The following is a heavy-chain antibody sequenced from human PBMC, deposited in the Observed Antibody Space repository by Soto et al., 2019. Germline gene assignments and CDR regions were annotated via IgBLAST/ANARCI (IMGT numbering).Heavy chain of an antibody. V-gene: IGHV1-3*01. CDR3: ARDTGDGAFDY. J-gene: IGHJ4*02. D-gene: IGHD7-27*01. CDR1: GYTFSSYA. CDR2: INAGYGNT. Sequence: ASVKVSCKASGYTFSSYAMHWVRQAPGQRLEWMGWINAGYGNTKSSQKFQDRVTISRDTSASTAYMELTSLRSEDTAVYYCARDTGDGAFDYWGQGTLVTVSS.